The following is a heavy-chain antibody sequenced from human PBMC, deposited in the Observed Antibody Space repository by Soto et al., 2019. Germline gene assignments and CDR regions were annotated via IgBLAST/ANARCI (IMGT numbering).Heavy chain of an antibody. CDR1: GGTFSSYA. D-gene: IGHD3-3*02. CDR2: IIPLFRTP. V-gene: IGHV1-69*12. Sequence: QVQLVQSGAEVKEPGSSVKVSCQASGGTFSSYALSWVRQAPGQGLEWMGGIIPLFRTPDYAQKFQGRGPITADESTSTAYMELSSLRSEDTAIYYCTRDNGRPQLGGNYYYITDVWGQGTTITVSS. CDR3: TRDNGRPQLGGNYYYITDV. J-gene: IGHJ6*02.